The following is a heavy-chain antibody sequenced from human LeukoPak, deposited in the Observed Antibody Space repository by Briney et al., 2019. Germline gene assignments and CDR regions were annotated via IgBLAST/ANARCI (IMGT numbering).Heavy chain of an antibody. Sequence: ASVKVSCKASGYTFSIYGISWARQAPGQGLEWMGWISGDNGDPKYAQKFQDSLTMTTDTSSNTAYMELRSLRSDDTAVYFCARVKSLSIGTNRRFDPWGQGTLVTVSS. CDR2: ISGDNGDP. V-gene: IGHV1-18*01. CDR3: ARVKSLSIGTNRRFDP. CDR1: GYTFSIYG. J-gene: IGHJ5*02. D-gene: IGHD2-8*01.